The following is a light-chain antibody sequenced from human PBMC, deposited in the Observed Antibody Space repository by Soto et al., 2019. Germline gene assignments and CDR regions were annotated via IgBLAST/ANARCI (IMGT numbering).Light chain of an antibody. CDR1: QRTSNW. V-gene: IGKV1-12*01. CDR3: QQANIFPRM. J-gene: IGKJ1*01. Sequence: DIQMTQSPPSVSASVGDTVTITCRASQRTSNWLAWFQQKPGEPPKLLIYATSTLQSGVPSRFSGSGSGTEFTLTIAGLQPEDFATYYCQQANIFPRMFAQGTKVEI. CDR2: ATS.